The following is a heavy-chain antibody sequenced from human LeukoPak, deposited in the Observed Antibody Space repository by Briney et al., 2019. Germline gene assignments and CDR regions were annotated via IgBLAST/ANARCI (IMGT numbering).Heavy chain of an antibody. CDR1: GGSISSHY. Sequence: PSETLSLTCTVSGGSISSHYWSWIRQPPGKGLEWIGYVYHTGSTNYNSSLKSRVTISVDTSKSQFSLKLSSVTAADTAVYYCARDYYGSGSYYKRTWGQGTLVTVSS. CDR2: VYHTGST. CDR3: ARDYYGSGSYYKRT. D-gene: IGHD3-10*01. J-gene: IGHJ5*02. V-gene: IGHV4-59*11.